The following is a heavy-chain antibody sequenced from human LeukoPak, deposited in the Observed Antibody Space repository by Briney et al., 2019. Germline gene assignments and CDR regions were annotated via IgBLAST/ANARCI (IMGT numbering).Heavy chain of an antibody. CDR2: IYYSTST. Sequence: SETLSLTCTVSGGSITSSINYWGWVRQPPGKGLEWIATIYYSTSTQYNPSLKSRVTMSVDTSKNQFSLRLSSMTAADTAVYHCATHQCSGTRCYNFYFYGMDVWGQGTTVTVSS. CDR1: GGSITSSINY. V-gene: IGHV4-39*01. J-gene: IGHJ6*02. CDR3: ATHQCSGTRCYNFYFYGMDV. D-gene: IGHD2-2*02.